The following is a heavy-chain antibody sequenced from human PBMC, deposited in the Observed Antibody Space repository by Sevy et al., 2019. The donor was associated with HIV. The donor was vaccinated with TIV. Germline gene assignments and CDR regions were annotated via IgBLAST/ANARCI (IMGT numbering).Heavy chain of an antibody. CDR3: AKGFCSGGSCPRDYYYYGMDV. V-gene: IGHV3-23*01. Sequence: GGSLRLSCAASEFTFSSYAMNWVRQAPGKGLEWVSSISVSGRSTYYADSVEGRFTISRDNSKNTLYLQMNSLRADDTAVYYCAKGFCSGGSCPRDYYYYGMDVWGQGTTVPVSS. CDR2: ISVSGRST. CDR1: EFTFSSYA. J-gene: IGHJ6*02. D-gene: IGHD2-15*01.